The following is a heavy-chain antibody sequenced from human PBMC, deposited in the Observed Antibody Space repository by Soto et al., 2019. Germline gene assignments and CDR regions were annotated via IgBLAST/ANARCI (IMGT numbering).Heavy chain of an antibody. CDR1: GFTFSDYA. CDR2: VSHDGRNT. Sequence: VQLVESGGGVVQPGRSLRLSCAASGFTFSDYAMHWVRQAPGKGLEWVAVVSHDGRNTHYADSVKGRFTISRDSSKNTVSLEMTSRRAEDTAVYYGAKGGRQWLVTSDFNYWGQGALVTVSS. V-gene: IGHV3-30*18. J-gene: IGHJ4*02. CDR3: AKGGRQWLVTSDFNY. D-gene: IGHD6-19*01.